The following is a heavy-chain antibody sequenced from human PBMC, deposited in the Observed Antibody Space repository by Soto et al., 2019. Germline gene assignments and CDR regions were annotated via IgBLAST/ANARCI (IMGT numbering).Heavy chain of an antibody. D-gene: IGHD7-27*01. CDR1: GGSISDYY. CDR2: VYNGGTI. J-gene: IGHJ4*02. V-gene: IGHV4-59*08. CDR3: ARGPSGDKVDY. Sequence: SETLSLTCTVSGGSISDYYWSWFRQAPGKGLDWIGYVYNGGTIYNNPSLTSRITISVDTSRTQFSLDLNSVTAADTAVYYCARGPSGDKVDYWGQGILVTVSS.